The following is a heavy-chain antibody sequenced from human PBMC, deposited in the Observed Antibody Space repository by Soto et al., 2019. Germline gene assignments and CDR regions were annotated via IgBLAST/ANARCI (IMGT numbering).Heavy chain of an antibody. D-gene: IGHD3-3*01. CDR1: GGSISSGGYY. Sequence: SETLSLTCTVSGGSISSGGYYWSWIRQHPGKGLEWIGYIYYSGSTYYNPSLKSRVTISVDTSKNQFSLKLSSVTAADTAVYYCARESYDSWSGIYYYYYMDVWGKGTTVTVSS. V-gene: IGHV4-31*03. J-gene: IGHJ6*03. CDR2: IYYSGST. CDR3: ARESYDSWSGIYYYYYMDV.